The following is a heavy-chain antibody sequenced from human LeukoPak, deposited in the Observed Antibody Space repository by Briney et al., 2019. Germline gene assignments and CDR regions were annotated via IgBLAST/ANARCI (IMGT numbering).Heavy chain of an antibody. CDR2: IYYSGST. V-gene: IGHV4-59*08. CDR3: ARHPSCGGSAFDI. J-gene: IGHJ3*02. Sequence: SETLSLTCTVSVGSISSYYWSWIRQPPGKGLEWIGYIYYSGSTNYNPSLKSRVTISVDTSKNQFSLKLSSVTAADTAVYYCARHPSCGGSAFDIWGQGTMVTVSS. D-gene: IGHD1-26*01. CDR1: VGSISSYY.